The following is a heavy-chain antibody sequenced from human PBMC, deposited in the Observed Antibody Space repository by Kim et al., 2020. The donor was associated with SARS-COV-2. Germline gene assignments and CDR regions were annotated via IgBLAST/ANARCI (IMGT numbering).Heavy chain of an antibody. D-gene: IGHD6-6*01. CDR3: ARGSPPADY. CDR2: GST. J-gene: IGHJ4*02. V-gene: IGHV4-4*07. Sequence: GSTNYNPSLKSRVTMSVDTSKNQFSLKLSSVAAADTAVYYCARGSPPADYWGQGTLVTVSS.